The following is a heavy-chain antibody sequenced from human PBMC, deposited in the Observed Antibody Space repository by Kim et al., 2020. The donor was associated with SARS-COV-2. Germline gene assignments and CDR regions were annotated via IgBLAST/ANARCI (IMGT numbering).Heavy chain of an antibody. CDR1: GFTFTSYD. V-gene: IGHV3-23*01. CDR2: FDARSGDI. CDR3: AKDPGGSTNS. Sequence: GGSLRLSCAASGSSGFTFTSYDMTWVRQAPGKVPEWVSGFDARSGDIYYADSVKGRFTISRDISRTTLSLQMNSLRTEDTATYYCAKDPGGSTNSWGQGTVVTVSS. J-gene: IGHJ4*02. D-gene: IGHD2-15*01.